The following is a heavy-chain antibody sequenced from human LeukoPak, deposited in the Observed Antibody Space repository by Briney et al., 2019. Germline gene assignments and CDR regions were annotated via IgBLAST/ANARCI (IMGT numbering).Heavy chain of an antibody. CDR1: GFTFSSYA. CDR3: AKSLLQYGDYAFGAFDI. J-gene: IGHJ3*02. D-gene: IGHD4-17*01. V-gene: IGHV3-23*01. Sequence: GGSLRLSCAASGFTFSSYAMSWVRQAPGKGLEWVSAISGSGGSTYYAESVKGRFTISRDNSKNTLYLQMNSLRAEDTAVYYCAKSLLQYGDYAFGAFDIWGQGTMVTVSS. CDR2: ISGSGGST.